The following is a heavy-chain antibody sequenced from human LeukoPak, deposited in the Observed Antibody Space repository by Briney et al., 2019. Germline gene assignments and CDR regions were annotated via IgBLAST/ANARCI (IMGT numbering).Heavy chain of an antibody. CDR2: ISGSGGST. V-gene: IGHV3-23*01. CDR3: AKGSSLDWYFDL. Sequence: PGGSLRLSCAASGFTFSSYAMSWVRQAPRKGLEWVSAISGSGGSTYYADSLKGRFTISRDNSKNMLYLQMNSLRAEDRAVCYCAKGSSLDWYFDLWGRGTLVTVSS. CDR1: GFTFSSYA. J-gene: IGHJ2*01.